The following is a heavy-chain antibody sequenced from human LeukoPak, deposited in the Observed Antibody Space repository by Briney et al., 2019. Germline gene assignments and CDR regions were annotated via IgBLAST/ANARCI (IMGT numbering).Heavy chain of an antibody. V-gene: IGHV4-4*07. Sequence: SETLSLTCTVSGGSISSYYWSWIRRPAGKGLEWIGRIYTSGSTNYNPSLKSRVTISVDTSKNQFSLKLSSVTAADTAVYYCARGNPSIAAAGMAFFDYFDYWGQGTLVTVSP. J-gene: IGHJ4*02. CDR3: ARGNPSIAAAGMAFFDYFDY. CDR2: IYTSGST. CDR1: GGSISSYY. D-gene: IGHD6-13*01.